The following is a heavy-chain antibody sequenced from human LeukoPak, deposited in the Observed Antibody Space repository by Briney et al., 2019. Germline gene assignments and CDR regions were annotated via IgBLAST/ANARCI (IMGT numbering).Heavy chain of an antibody. V-gene: IGHV1-8*03. J-gene: IGHJ4*02. CDR2: MNPNSGNT. Sequence: ASVKVSCKASGYTFTNYDINWVRQATGQGLEWMGWMNPNSGNTGYAQKFQGRVTITRNTSISTAYMELSSLRSEDTAVYYCARVHRYFDWGLGYWGQGTLVTVSS. CDR1: GYTFTNYD. D-gene: IGHD3-9*01. CDR3: ARVHRYFDWGLGY.